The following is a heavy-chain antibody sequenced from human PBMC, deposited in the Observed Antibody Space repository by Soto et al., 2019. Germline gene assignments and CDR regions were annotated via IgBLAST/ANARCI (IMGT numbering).Heavy chain of an antibody. J-gene: IGHJ5*02. CDR1: GGSFTSNNW. CDR2: IYRTGGT. CDR3: TREQSDDNYFDP. D-gene: IGHD6-19*01. V-gene: IGHV4-4*02. Sequence: SETLSLTCAVSGGSFTSNNWWTWVRQPPGQGLEWIGEIYRTGGTNYNPSLKSRVTISLDKSKRQFSLRLIPVTAADTAVYYCTREQSDDNYFDPWGQGTLVTVSS.